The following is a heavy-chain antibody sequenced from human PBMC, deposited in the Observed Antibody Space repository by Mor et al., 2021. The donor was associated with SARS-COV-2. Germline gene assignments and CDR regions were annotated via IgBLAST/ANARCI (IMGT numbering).Heavy chain of an antibody. CDR3: ARDQASRGTFDV. V-gene: IGHV3-74*01. CDR2: INHDGTTT. D-gene: IGHD6-13*01. Sequence: GLVSVSLINHDGTTTDYADSVRGRFTISRDNAKNTLYLQMNSLRAEDSAVYYCARDQASRGTFDVWGPGTMLTVSS. J-gene: IGHJ3*01.